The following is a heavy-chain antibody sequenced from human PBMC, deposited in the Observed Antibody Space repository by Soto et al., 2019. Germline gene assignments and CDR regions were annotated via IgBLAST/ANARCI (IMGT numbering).Heavy chain of an antibody. CDR1: GFAFSNAW. CDR3: TTGLVFAFDI. V-gene: IGHV3-15*01. J-gene: IGHJ3*02. Sequence: PGGSLRLSCAASGFAFSNAWMSWVRQSPGKGLEWVGRIKIKTDGGTTDYAATVKGRFTISRDDSKNTLYLQMNSLKTEDTAVYYCTTGLVFAFDIWGQGTXVTV. CDR2: IKIKTDGGTT.